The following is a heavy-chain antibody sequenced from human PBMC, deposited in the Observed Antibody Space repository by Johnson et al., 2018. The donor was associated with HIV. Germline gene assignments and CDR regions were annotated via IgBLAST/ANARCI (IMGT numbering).Heavy chain of an antibody. CDR2: ISGSGGST. D-gene: IGHD4-17*01. CDR1: GFTFDDYA. CDR3: ARAVTTASGDAFDI. J-gene: IGHJ3*02. Sequence: VQLVESGGDLVQPGGSLRLSCAASGFTFDDYAMHWVRQAPGKGLEWVSGISGSGGSTYYADSVKGRFTISRDNSKNTLYLQMNSLTPEDTALYYCARAVTTASGDAFDIWGQGTMVTVSS. V-gene: IGHV3-23*04.